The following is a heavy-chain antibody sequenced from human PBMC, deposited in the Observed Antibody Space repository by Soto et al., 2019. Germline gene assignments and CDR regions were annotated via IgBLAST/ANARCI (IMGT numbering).Heavy chain of an antibody. V-gene: IGHV3-48*04. D-gene: IGHD1-1*01. Sequence: PGESLKISCAASGFTVSSNYMNWVRQAPGKGLEWVSYISSSSSTIYYADSVKGRFTISRDNAKNSLYLQMNSLRAEDTAVYYCARDLRYDGTTAFDYWGQGTLVTVSS. CDR2: ISSSSSTI. J-gene: IGHJ4*02. CDR3: ARDLRYDGTTAFDY. CDR1: GFTVSSNY.